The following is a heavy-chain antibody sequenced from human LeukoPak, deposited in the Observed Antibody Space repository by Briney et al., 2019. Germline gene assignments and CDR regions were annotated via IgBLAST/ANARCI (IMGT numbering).Heavy chain of an antibody. CDR2: IYYSGST. CDR1: GGSISSYY. D-gene: IGHD5-24*01. Sequence: SETLSLTCSVSGGSISSYYWSWVRQPPGKGLEWIGYIYYSGSTKYNPSLKSRVSISVDTSKNQFSLKLSSVTAADTAVYYCARGAGAGYNLQPFDYWGQGTLVTVSS. CDR3: ARGAGAGYNLQPFDY. V-gene: IGHV4-59*08. J-gene: IGHJ4*02.